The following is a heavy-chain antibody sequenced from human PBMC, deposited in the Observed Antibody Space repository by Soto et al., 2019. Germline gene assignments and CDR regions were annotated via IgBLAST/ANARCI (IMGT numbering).Heavy chain of an antibody. V-gene: IGHV1-24*01. D-gene: IGHD3-9*01. CDR2: FDPEDGET. CDR1: GYTLTELS. J-gene: IGHJ4*02. CDR3: ATHMNYDILTGQNY. Sequence: ASVKVSCKVSGYTLTELSMHWVRQAPGKGLEWMGGFDPEDGETIYAQKFQGRVTMTEDTSTDTAYMELSSLRSEDTAVYYCATHMNYDILTGQNYWGQGTLVTVSS.